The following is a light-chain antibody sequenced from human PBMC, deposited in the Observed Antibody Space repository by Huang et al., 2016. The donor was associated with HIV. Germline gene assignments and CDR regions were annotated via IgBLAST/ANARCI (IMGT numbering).Light chain of an antibody. V-gene: IGKV3-11*01. J-gene: IGKJ4*01. Sequence: IVLTQSPPTLSIYPGERVTLSCRASQRVGDYVAWYQQKPSHAPRLLIYDASQRASGVSARFSGSGSGTEFILTISSLEPEDYAVYYCQQRSKWLSFGGGTKVEIK. CDR2: DAS. CDR3: QQRSKWLS. CDR1: QRVGDY.